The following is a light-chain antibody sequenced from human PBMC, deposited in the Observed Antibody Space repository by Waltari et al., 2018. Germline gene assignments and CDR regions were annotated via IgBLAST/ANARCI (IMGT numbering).Light chain of an antibody. J-gene: IGLJ1*01. CDR1: SSDVGSYNL. V-gene: IGLV2-23*01. CDR2: EGS. CDR3: CSYAGSSTFYI. Sequence: QSALTQPASVSGSPGQSITISCTGTSSDVGSYNLVSWYQHHPGKAPKLTIFEGSKRPSGVSNRFSGSKSGSTSSLTISGLQAEDEADDYCCSYAGSSTFYIFGIGTKVTVL.